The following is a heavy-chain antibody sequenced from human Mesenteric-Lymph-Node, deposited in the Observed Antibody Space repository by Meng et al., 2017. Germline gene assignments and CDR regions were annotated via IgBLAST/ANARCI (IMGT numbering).Heavy chain of an antibody. CDR1: GGSISTYY. CDR2: IYTSGST. J-gene: IGHJ3*02. Sequence: SETLSLTCAVSGGSISTYYWSWIRQPAGKGLEWIGRIYTSGSTNYNPSLESRVTMSVDTSKNNLSLKLSSVTAADTAVYYCARASTITGRAFDIWGQGTMVTVSS. V-gene: IGHV4-4*07. D-gene: IGHD5-24*01. CDR3: ARASTITGRAFDI.